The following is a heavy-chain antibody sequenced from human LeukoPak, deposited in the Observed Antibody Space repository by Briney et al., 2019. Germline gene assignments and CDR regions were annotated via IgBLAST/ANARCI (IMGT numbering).Heavy chain of an antibody. D-gene: IGHD3-3*01. CDR2: IKQDGSEK. CDR3: ARAFFYYDFWSGYWDHFDY. CDR1: RFTFSSYW. Sequence: GGSLRLSCAASRFTFSSYWMSWVRQAPGKGLEWVANIKQDGSEKYYVDSVKGRFTISGDNAKNSLYLQMNSLRAEDTAVYYCARAFFYYDFWSGYWDHFDYWGQGTLVTVSS. J-gene: IGHJ4*02. V-gene: IGHV3-7*01.